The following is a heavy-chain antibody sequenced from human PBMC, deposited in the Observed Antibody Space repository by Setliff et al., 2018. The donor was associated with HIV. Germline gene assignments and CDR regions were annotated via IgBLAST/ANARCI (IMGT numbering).Heavy chain of an antibody. D-gene: IGHD4-17*01. CDR3: AREQTTETTMGFAFDI. CDR1: GGSIISGSYY. J-gene: IGHJ3*02. V-gene: IGHV4-39*07. Sequence: PSETLSLTCSVSGGSIISGSYYWSWIRQPAGKGLEWIGSIYYSGSTFYNPSLKSRVSISVDTSKNQFSLRLNSVTAADTAVYYCAREQTTETTMGFAFDIWGQGTVVTVSS. CDR2: IYYSGST.